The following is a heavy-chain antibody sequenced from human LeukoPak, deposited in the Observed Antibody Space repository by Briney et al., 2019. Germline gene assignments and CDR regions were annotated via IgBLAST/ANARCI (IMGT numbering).Heavy chain of an antibody. CDR3: VRDTYGPSDC. CDR1: GFTFSSYS. V-gene: IGHV3-7*01. D-gene: IGHD3-10*01. CDR2: TKEDGSEK. Sequence: PGGSLRLSCAASGFTFSSYSMNWVRQAPGKGLEWVANTKEDGSEKYYVDSVKGRFTISRDNAKNSLYLQMNSLRAEDTAVYYCVRDTYGPSDCWGQGTLVTVSS. J-gene: IGHJ4*02.